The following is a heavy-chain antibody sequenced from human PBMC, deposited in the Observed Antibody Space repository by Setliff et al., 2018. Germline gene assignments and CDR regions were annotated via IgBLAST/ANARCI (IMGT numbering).Heavy chain of an antibody. CDR3: TTDRAACSGSSCYNGFDV. J-gene: IGHJ3*01. Sequence: PGGSLRLSCAASDFIFNNAWMNWVRQAPGKGLEWVGRIRTKTDGGTADYAAPVKGRFIISRDDSKNTLYLQMSSLKTEDTAMYYCTTDRAACSGSSCYNGFDVWGQGTMVTVSS. CDR1: DFIFNNAW. CDR2: IRTKTDGGTA. V-gene: IGHV3-15*07. D-gene: IGHD2-2*02.